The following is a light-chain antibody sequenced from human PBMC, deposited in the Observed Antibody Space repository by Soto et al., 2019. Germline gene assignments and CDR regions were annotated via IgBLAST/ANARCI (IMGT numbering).Light chain of an antibody. J-gene: IGLJ1*01. Sequence: QSVLTQAASVSGSPGQSITMSCTGTSSDVGTYNYVSWYQQHPDKAPKLIIYEVNNRPSGVSNRFSGSKSGNTASLTISGLQAEDEADYYCTSYTGSSTPYVFGTGTKLTVL. V-gene: IGLV2-14*01. CDR3: TSYTGSSTPYV. CDR1: SSDVGTYNY. CDR2: EVN.